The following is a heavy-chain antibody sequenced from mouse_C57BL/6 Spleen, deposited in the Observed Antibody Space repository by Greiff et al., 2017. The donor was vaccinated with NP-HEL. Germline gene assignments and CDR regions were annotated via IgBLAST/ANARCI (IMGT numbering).Heavy chain of an antibody. CDR1: GYTFTSYW. Sequence: QVQLQQPVAELVKPGASVKLSCQASGYTFTSYWMHWVTQRPGRGLEWIGRIDPMSGGTKYNEKFKGKAALTVDKPSSTAYMQLSSLTSEDSAVYYCARSLYGNPFDYWCQGTTLTVSS. V-gene: IGHV1-72*01. D-gene: IGHD2-1*01. CDR3: ARSLYGNPFDY. CDR2: IDPMSGGT. J-gene: IGHJ2*01.